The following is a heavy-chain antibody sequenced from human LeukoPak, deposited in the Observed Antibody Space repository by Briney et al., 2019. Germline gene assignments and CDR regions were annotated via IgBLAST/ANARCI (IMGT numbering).Heavy chain of an antibody. V-gene: IGHV3-7*01. CDR3: ARESTEERPGC. D-gene: IGHD1-1*01. CDR2: IKQDGSET. CDR1: GFTFRSYW. Sequence: GGSLRLSCAASGFTFRSYWMTWVRQYPGKGLEWVANIKQDGSETYYADSVKGRFTISRDNAKRSLYLQMSSLRAEDTAVYYCARESTEERPGCWGQGTLVTVSS. J-gene: IGHJ4*02.